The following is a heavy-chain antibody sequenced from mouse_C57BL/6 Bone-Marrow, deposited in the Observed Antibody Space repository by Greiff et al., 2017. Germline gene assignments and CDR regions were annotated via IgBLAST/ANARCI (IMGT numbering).Heavy chain of an antibody. CDR3: ARSSYYYGSSHPCWYFDV. D-gene: IGHD1-1*01. J-gene: IGHJ1*03. V-gene: IGHV1-59*01. Sequence: QVQLQQPGAELVRPGTSVKLSCKASGYTFTSYWMHWVKQRPGQGLEWIGVIDPSDSYTNYNQKFKGKATLTVDTSSSTAYMQLSSLTSEDSAVYYWARSSYYYGSSHPCWYFDVWGTGTTVTVSS. CDR1: GYTFTSYW. CDR2: IDPSDSYT.